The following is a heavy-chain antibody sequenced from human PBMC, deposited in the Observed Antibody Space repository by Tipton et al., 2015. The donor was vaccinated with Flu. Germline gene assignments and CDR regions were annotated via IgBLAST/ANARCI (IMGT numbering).Heavy chain of an antibody. Sequence: LVQSSETLSLTCTVSGGSISSYYWSWIRQPPGKGLEWIGYIYYSGSTNYNPSLKSRVTISVDTSKNQFSLKLSSVTAADTAVYYCARDSAAHYGMDVWGQGTTVTVSS. J-gene: IGHJ6*01. CDR3: ARDSAAHYGMDV. V-gene: IGHV4-59*08. CDR2: IYYSGST. D-gene: IGHD6-13*01. CDR1: GGSISSYY.